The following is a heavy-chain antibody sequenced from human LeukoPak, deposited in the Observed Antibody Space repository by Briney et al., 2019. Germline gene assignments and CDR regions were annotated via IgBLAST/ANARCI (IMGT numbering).Heavy chain of an antibody. CDR2: ISYDGSNK. CDR3: ARTYYYDSSGFGY. CDR1: GFTFSSYA. J-gene: IGHJ4*02. D-gene: IGHD3-22*01. V-gene: IGHV3-30*04. Sequence: GRSLRLSCAASGFTFSSYAMHWVGQAPGKGLEWVAVISYDGSNKDYADSVKGRFTISRDNSKNTLYLQMNSLRAEDTAVYYCARTYYYDSSGFGYWGQGTLVTVSS.